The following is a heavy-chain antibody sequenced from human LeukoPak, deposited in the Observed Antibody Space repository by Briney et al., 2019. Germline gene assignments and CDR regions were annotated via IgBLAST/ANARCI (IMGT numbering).Heavy chain of an antibody. D-gene: IGHD2-2*01. Sequence: GGSLRLSCAASGFSLTNFDMNWIRQAPGKGLEWVSFFSVRYNVIYYADSVKGRFTVSRDEAKNSLYLQMNSLRAEDTAVYYCVKDVCSSTSCQDAFDIWGQGTRVTVSS. J-gene: IGHJ3*02. CDR2: FSVRYNVI. CDR3: VKDVCSSTSCQDAFDI. V-gene: IGHV3-48*01. CDR1: GFSLTNFD.